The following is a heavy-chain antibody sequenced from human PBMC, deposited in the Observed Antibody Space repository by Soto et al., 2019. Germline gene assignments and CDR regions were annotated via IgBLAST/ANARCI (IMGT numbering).Heavy chain of an antibody. V-gene: IGHV4-39*01. CDR1: GGSITSHHYY. D-gene: IGHD2-2*01. J-gene: IGHJ4*02. CDR3: GSGPSTTWIDN. Sequence: QLQVQESGPGQVKPSQTLSLTCTVSGGSITSHHYYWGWIRQPPGKGLEWIGSIYSGGNTYYNPSLRSRLTIFVDTAQNLISLQLNAVTAADSAIYYCGSGPSTTWIDNWGLGTHVSVSS. CDR2: IYSGGNT.